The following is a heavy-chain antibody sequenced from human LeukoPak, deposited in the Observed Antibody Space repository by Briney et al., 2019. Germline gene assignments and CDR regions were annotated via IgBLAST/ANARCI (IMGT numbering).Heavy chain of an antibody. J-gene: IGHJ4*02. CDR3: ARDRGAVTGQYFDY. CDR1: GFSFSGHY. CDR2: ISSSGTST. V-gene: IGHV3-11*01. Sequence: GGSLRLSCAASGFSFSGHYMSWIRQAPGKGLEWVSYISSSGTSTNYADSVKGRFTISRDNAKNSLYLQMNSLRVEDTAVYYCARDRGAVTGQYFDYWGQGTLVTVSS. D-gene: IGHD6-19*01.